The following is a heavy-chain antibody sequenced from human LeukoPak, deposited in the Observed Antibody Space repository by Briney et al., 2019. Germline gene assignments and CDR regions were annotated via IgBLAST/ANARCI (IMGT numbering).Heavy chain of an antibody. Sequence: SETLSLTCAVYGGSFSGYYWSWIRQPPGKGLERIGEINHSGSTNYNPSLKSRVTISVDTSKNQFSLKLSSVTAADTAVYYCARAAVGYSYDFGYWGQGTLVTVSS. CDR2: INHSGST. V-gene: IGHV4-34*01. CDR3: ARAAVGYSYDFGY. D-gene: IGHD5-18*01. J-gene: IGHJ4*02. CDR1: GGSFSGYY.